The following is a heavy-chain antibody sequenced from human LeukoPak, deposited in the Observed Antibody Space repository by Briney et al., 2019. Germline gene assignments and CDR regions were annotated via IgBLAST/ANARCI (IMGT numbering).Heavy chain of an antibody. CDR1: GFTFSSYE. D-gene: IGHD3-3*01. Sequence: PGGSLRLSCAASGFTFSSYEMNWVRQAPGKGLEWVSYISSSGSTIYYADSVKGRFTISRDNAKNSLYLQMNSLRAEDTAVYYCARDRLASWSYDFWSGQNLFDYWGQGTLVTVSS. CDR2: ISSSGSTI. J-gene: IGHJ4*02. V-gene: IGHV3-48*03. CDR3: ARDRLASWSYDFWSGQNLFDY.